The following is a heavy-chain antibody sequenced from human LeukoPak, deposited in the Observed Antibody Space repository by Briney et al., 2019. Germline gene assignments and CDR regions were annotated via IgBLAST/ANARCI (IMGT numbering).Heavy chain of an antibody. Sequence: GASVKVSCKASGYTFTSYDINWVRQATGQGLEWMGWMNPNSGNTSYAQKFQGRVTMTRDTSTSTVYMELSSLRSEDTAVYYCARAILTGYGAHFDYWGQGTLVTVSS. V-gene: IGHV1-8*01. D-gene: IGHD3-9*01. CDR2: MNPNSGNT. CDR1: GYTFTSYD. J-gene: IGHJ4*02. CDR3: ARAILTGYGAHFDY.